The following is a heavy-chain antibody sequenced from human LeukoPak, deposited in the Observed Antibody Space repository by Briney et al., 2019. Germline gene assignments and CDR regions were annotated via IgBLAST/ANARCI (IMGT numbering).Heavy chain of an antibody. CDR2: MNPNSGNT. CDR3: ARDQQLVSAFDI. Sequence: ASVKVSCRASGYTFTSYDINWVRQATGQGLEWMGWMNPNSGNTGYAQKFQGRVTMTRNTSISTAYMELSSVTAADTAAYYCARDQQLVSAFDIWGQGTMVTVSS. CDR1: GYTFTSYD. D-gene: IGHD6-6*01. V-gene: IGHV1-8*01. J-gene: IGHJ3*02.